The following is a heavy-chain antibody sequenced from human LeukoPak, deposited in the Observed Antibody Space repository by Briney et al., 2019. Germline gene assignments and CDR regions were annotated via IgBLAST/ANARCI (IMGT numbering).Heavy chain of an antibody. J-gene: IGHJ4*02. CDR2: IYYSGNT. V-gene: IGHV4-39*01. Sequence: SETLSLTCTVSGVSISSSNSYWGWIRQPPGKGLEWIGSIYYSGNTYYNASLKSQVSISIDTSKNQFSLRLTSVTAADTAIYYCARGVSGNYGRFDYWGQGILVTVSS. D-gene: IGHD1-7*01. CDR3: ARGVSGNYGRFDY. CDR1: GVSISSSNSY.